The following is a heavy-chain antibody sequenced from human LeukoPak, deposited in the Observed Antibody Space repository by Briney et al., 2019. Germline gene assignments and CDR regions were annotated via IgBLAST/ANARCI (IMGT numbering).Heavy chain of an antibody. CDR1: GGSISSYY. Sequence: SETLSLTCTVSGGSISSYYWSWIRQPAGKGLEWIGRIYTSGSTNYNPSLKSRVTMSVDTSKNQFSLKLSSVTAADTAVYYCARVPLVGATYYFDYWGQGTPVTVSS. CDR2: IYTSGST. D-gene: IGHD1-26*01. J-gene: IGHJ4*02. V-gene: IGHV4-4*07. CDR3: ARVPLVGATYYFDY.